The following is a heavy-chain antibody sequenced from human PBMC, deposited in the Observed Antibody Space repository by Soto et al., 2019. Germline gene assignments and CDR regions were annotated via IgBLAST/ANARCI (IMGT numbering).Heavy chain of an antibody. CDR1: ESFAMNA. V-gene: IGHV1-18*04. D-gene: IGHD6-19*01. CDR3: ARSRLLYGSRGIEF. Sequence: ESFAMNALWWPRHELGQGLEWMGWISAYNGNTNYAQKCQGRVTMTTDTSTSTAYMELSRLRSDDTAVYYCARSRLLYGSRGIEFLGKGTPDTVS. J-gene: IGHJ4*02. CDR2: ISAYNGNT.